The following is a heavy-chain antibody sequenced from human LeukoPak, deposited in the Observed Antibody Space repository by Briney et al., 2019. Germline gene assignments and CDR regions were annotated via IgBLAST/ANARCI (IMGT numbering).Heavy chain of an antibody. Sequence: ASVKVSCKASGGTFCSYAISWVRQAPGQGLEWMGGIIPIFGTANYAQKFQGRVTITADESTSTAYMELSSLRSEDTAVYYCARGDTAMAPLDYWGQGTLVTVSS. CDR2: IIPIFGTA. CDR1: GGTFCSYA. CDR3: ARGDTAMAPLDY. J-gene: IGHJ4*02. V-gene: IGHV1-69*13. D-gene: IGHD5-18*01.